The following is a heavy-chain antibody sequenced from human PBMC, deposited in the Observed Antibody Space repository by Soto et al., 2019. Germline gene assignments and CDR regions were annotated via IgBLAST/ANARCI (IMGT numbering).Heavy chain of an antibody. D-gene: IGHD3-10*01. V-gene: IGHV4-59*08. CDR3: ARQGFGPLHGLVDV. Sequence: QVQLQESGPGLVKPSETMSLSCTVSGGSISSYYWSWFRQSPGKRMEWIGYVHHSWGSSYNPSLRXXVXXSLDTSKSKFSLKVTSVTATDTAVYYCARQGFGPLHGLVDVWGQGTTVTVSS. CDR1: GGSISSYY. CDR2: VHHSWGS. J-gene: IGHJ6*02.